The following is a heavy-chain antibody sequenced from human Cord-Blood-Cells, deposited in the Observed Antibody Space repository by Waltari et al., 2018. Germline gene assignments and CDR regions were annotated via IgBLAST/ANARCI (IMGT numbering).Heavy chain of an antibody. J-gene: IGHJ5*02. D-gene: IGHD3-10*01. CDR2: INPSGGST. V-gene: IGHV1-46*01. Sequence: QVQLVQSGAEVKKPGASVKVSCKASGYTFTSYYMHWVRQAPGQGLEWMGIINPSGGSTSYAQKFQGRVTMTRDTSTSTVYMELSSLRSEDTAVYYCARDRITMVRGGANWFDPWGQGTLVTVSS. CDR3: ARDRITMVRGGANWFDP. CDR1: GYTFTSYY.